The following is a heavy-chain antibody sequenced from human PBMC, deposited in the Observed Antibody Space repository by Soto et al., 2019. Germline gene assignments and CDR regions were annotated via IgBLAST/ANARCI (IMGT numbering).Heavy chain of an antibody. D-gene: IGHD6-13*01. Sequence: SETLSLTCAVYGGSFSGYYWSWIRQPPGKGLEWIGEINHSGSTNYNPSLKSRVSISVDTSKNQFSLKLSSVTAADTAVYYCARVRIAAAGTEGFPNWFAPWGRGTLVTVS. V-gene: IGHV4-34*01. J-gene: IGHJ5*02. CDR2: INHSGST. CDR3: ARVRIAAAGTEGFPNWFAP. CDR1: GGSFSGYY.